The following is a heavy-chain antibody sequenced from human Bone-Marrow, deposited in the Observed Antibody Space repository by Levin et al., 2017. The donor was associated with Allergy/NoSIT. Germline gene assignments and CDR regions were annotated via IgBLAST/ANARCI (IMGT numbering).Heavy chain of an antibody. J-gene: IGHJ6*02. V-gene: IGHV4-34*01. CDR2: INHSGST. CDR3: ARVREGYCSSTSCLYSNRARGDYYYGMDV. Sequence: SETLSLTCAVYGGSFSGYSWSWIRQSPGKGLEWIGEINHSGSTNYNPSLKSRITISVDTSKNQFSLKLSSVTAADTAVYYCARVREGYCSSTSCLYSNRARGDYYYGMDVWGQGTTVTVSS. D-gene: IGHD2-2*01. CDR1: GGSFSGYS.